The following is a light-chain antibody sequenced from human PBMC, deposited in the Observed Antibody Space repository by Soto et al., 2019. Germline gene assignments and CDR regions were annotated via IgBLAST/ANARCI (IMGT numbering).Light chain of an antibody. J-gene: IGKJ2*01. CDR3: QHSYSTPYT. Sequence: DIPMTQSPSSLSASVGARVTITCRARQSIHLYLNWSQQKPGNAPHLLIYTASYLQSGVPSRFSGSGAGTDFSLTISSLQPEDFASYYCQHSYSTPYTFGQGTKLEIK. CDR2: TAS. CDR1: QSIHLY. V-gene: IGKV1-39*01.